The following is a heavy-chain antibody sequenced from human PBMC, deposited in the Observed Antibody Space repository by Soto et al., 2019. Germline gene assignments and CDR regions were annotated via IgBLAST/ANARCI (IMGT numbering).Heavy chain of an antibody. Sequence: SETLSLTCHVSGGSISSYYWSWIRQPPGKGLEWIGYIYYSGSTNYNPSLKSRVTISVDTSKNQFSLKLSSVTAADTAVYYCARYGGYCSSTSCYFAEYFQHWGQGTLVTVSS. CDR1: GGSISSYY. V-gene: IGHV4-59*08. J-gene: IGHJ1*01. D-gene: IGHD2-2*01. CDR2: IYYSGST. CDR3: ARYGGYCSSTSCYFAEYFQH.